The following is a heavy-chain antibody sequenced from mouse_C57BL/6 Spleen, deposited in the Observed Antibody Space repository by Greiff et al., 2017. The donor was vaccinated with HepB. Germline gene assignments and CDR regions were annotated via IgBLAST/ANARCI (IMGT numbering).Heavy chain of an antibody. Sequence: DVKLVESGGGLVKPGGSLKLSCAASGFTFSSYAMSWVRQTPEKRLEWVATISAGGGYTYYPDNVKGRVTITRDNAKTNLYLQMSHLKSEDTAMYECAREEKRTGNFGSSMDYWGQGTSVTVSA. CDR3: AREEKRTGNFGSSMDY. CDR2: ISAGGGYT. J-gene: IGHJ4*01. V-gene: IGHV5-4*01. D-gene: IGHD4-1*01. CDR1: GFTFSSYA.